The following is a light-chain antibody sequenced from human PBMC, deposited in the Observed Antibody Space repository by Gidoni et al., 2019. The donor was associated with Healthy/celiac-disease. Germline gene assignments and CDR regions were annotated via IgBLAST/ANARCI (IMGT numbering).Light chain of an antibody. CDR3: QQYYSTPLT. V-gene: IGKV4-1*01. J-gene: IGKJ4*01. Sequence: DIVMTPAPDPLAVSLGEMATINCKSSQSVLYSSNNKNYLAWYQQKPGQPPKLLIYWASTRESGVPERFSGSGSGTDFTLTISSLQAEDVAVYYCQQYYSTPLTFGGGTKVEIK. CDR1: QSVLYSSNNKNY. CDR2: WAS.